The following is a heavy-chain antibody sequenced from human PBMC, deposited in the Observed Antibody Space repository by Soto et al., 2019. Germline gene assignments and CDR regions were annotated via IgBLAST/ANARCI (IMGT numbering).Heavy chain of an antibody. V-gene: IGHV4-34*01. CDR2: INHSGST. J-gene: IGHJ5*02. Sequence: SETLSLTCAVYGGSFSGYYWSWIRQPPGKGLEWIGEINHSGSTNYNPSLKSRVTISVDTSKNQFSLKLSSVTAADTAVYYCARGQGFLERLLWVNWFDPWGQGPLVTVYS. CDR3: ARGQGFLERLLWVNWFDP. D-gene: IGHD3-3*01. CDR1: GGSFSGYY.